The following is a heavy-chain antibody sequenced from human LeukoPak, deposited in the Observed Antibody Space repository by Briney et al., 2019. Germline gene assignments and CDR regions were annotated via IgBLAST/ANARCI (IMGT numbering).Heavy chain of an antibody. Sequence: ASVKVSCKASGYTFTGYYMHWVRQAPGQGLEWMGWINPNSGGTNYAQKFQGRVTMTRDTSISTAYMELSRLRSDDTAVYYCARDHGRDIVATKFYFDYWGQGTLVIVSS. V-gene: IGHV1-2*02. J-gene: IGHJ4*02. D-gene: IGHD5-12*01. CDR3: ARDHGRDIVATKFYFDY. CDR2: INPNSGGT. CDR1: GYTFTGYY.